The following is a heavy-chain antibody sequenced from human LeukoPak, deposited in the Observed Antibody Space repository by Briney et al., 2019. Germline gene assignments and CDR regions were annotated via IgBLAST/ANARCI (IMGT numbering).Heavy chain of an antibody. D-gene: IGHD3-9*01. V-gene: IGHV3-23*01. CDR2: FGGRDCGT. CDR1: GFIFSNYA. Sequence: GGSLRLSCAASGFIFSNYAMSWVRQAPGKGLEWVSAFGGRDCGTYYADSVKGRFTVSRDDPKNPLYLQMNTLRVEDTAVYYCAKWGDYDILTGYYDSDYWGHGTLVTVSS. CDR3: AKWGDYDILTGYYDSDY. J-gene: IGHJ4*01.